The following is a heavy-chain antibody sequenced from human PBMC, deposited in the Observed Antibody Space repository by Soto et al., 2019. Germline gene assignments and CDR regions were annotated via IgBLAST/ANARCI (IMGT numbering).Heavy chain of an antibody. CDR2: ISWNSGSI. CDR1: GFTFDDYA. J-gene: IGHJ3*02. Sequence: EVQLVESGGGLVQPGRSLRLSCAASGFTFDDYAMHWVRQAPGKGLEWVSGISWNSGSIGYADSVKGRFTISRDNAKNSLELQRNSLRAEDTALYYCAKDRNNHYNTGVDFDILGQRTMVTVSS. V-gene: IGHV3-9*01. D-gene: IGHD1-1*01. CDR3: AKDRNNHYNTGVDFDI.